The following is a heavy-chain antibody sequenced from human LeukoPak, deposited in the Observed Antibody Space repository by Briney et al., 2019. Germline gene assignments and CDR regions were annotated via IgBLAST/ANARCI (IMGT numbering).Heavy chain of an antibody. CDR1: GFTFSSYA. D-gene: IGHD1-26*01. V-gene: IGHV3-23*01. J-gene: IGHJ5*02. Sequence: GGSLRLSCAASGFTFSSYAMNWVRKAPRKGLEWVSAISGSYSTDCAGSVKGRFTISRDNSKNTLYLQMNSLRAEDTAVYYCAKTGSGTDYVSWGQGTLVTVSS. CDR3: AKTGSGTDYVS. CDR2: ISGSYST.